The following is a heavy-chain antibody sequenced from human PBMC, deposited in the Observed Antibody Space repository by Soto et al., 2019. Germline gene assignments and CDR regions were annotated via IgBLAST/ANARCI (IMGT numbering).Heavy chain of an antibody. Sequence: ASVKVSWKAAGYGFTIYGISWVRQAPGQGLEWMGWISAYNGNTNYAQKLQGRVTMTTDTSTSTAYMELRSLRSDDTAVYYCARDFIAAMVNYYYYGMDVWGQGTTVTVSS. D-gene: IGHD5-18*01. CDR1: GYGFTIYG. J-gene: IGHJ6*02. V-gene: IGHV1-18*01. CDR3: ARDFIAAMVNYYYYGMDV. CDR2: ISAYNGNT.